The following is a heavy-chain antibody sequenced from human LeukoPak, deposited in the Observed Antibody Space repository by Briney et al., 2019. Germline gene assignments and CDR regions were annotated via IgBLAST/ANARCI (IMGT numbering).Heavy chain of an antibody. D-gene: IGHD3-3*01. J-gene: IGHJ6*02. CDR2: INAGNGNT. CDR3: ARVFWSGYYGMDV. Sequence: GESLKISCKGSGYSFTSYWIGWVRQAPGQRLEWMGWINAGNGNTKYSQKFQGRVTITRDTSASTAYMELSSLRSEDTAVYYCARVFWSGYYGMDVWGQGTTVTVSS. CDR1: GYSFTSYW. V-gene: IGHV1-3*01.